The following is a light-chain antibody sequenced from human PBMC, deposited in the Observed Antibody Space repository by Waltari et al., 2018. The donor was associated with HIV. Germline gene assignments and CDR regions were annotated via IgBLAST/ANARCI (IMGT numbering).Light chain of an antibody. Sequence: QSALTQPPSASGSPGQSVHISCTGGDNNINDYNYVSWYQQHSDKPPKLIIFEVTKRPSGVPDRFSGSKSGNTASLFVSGLQPEDEATYFCSSFAGTNKLFGGGTKLTVL. CDR2: EVT. J-gene: IGLJ2*01. V-gene: IGLV2-8*01. CDR1: DNNINDYNY. CDR3: SSFAGTNKL.